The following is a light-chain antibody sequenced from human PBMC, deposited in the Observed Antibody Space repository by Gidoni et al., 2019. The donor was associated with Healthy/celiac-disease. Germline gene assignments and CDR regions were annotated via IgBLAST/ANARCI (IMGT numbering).Light chain of an antibody. CDR3: QQRSNWPLT. V-gene: IGKV3-11*01. J-gene: IGKJ4*01. Sequence: EIVLTQSPATLSLSPGERATLSCRASQSVSSYLAWYQQKPGQAPRLLIYAASNRATGIPARFSGSGSGTDFTLTLSSLEPEDFAVYYCQQRSNWPLTFGGGTKVEIK. CDR2: AAS. CDR1: QSVSSY.